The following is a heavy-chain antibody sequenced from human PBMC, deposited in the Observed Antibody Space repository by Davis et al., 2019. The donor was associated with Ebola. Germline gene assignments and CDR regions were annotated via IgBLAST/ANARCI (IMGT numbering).Heavy chain of an antibody. CDR1: GGSFSGYY. D-gene: IGHD2-2*01. V-gene: IGHV4-34*01. Sequence: MPSETLSLTCAAYGGSFSGYYWSWIRQPPGKGLEWIGEINHSGSTNYNPSLKSRVTISVDTSKNQFSLKLSSVTAADTAVYYCARGCSSTSCYLRYYYGMDVWGQGTTVTVSS. CDR2: INHSGST. J-gene: IGHJ6*02. CDR3: ARGCSSTSCYLRYYYGMDV.